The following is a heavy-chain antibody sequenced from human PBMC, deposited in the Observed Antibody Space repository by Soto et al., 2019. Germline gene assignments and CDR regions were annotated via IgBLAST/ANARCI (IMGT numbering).Heavy chain of an antibody. CDR3: AHGSGWLSDQ. D-gene: IGHD6-19*01. Sequence: QITLKESGPTLVRPTQTLTLTCTFSGFSLSTSAVGVNWIRQPPGKPLEWLALIYWDDTKHYSSSLRNRPTITKDTSKNQVVLTMTNMDPVDTATYYCAHGSGWLSDQWGQGTLVTVSS. CDR2: IYWDDTK. J-gene: IGHJ4*02. CDR1: GFSLSTSAVG. V-gene: IGHV2-5*02.